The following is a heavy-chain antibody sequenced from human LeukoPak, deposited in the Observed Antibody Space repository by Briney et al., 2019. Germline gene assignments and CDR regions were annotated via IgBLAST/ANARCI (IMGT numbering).Heavy chain of an antibody. Sequence: ASVKVSCKASGYSFTSYYMHWVRQAPGQGLEWMGLINPSGSSTTYAQKFQGRVTMTRDMFTSTDYMELTSLTSDDTAVYYCARLDEQLDHWGQGTLVTVSS. J-gene: IGHJ5*02. CDR2: INPSGSST. D-gene: IGHD6-13*01. V-gene: IGHV1-46*01. CDR1: GYSFTSYY. CDR3: ARLDEQLDH.